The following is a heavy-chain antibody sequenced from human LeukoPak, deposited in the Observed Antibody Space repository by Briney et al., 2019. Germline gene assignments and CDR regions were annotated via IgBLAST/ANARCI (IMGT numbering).Heavy chain of an antibody. Sequence: ASVKVSCTASGYTFTSYDINWVRQATGQGLEWMGWMNPNSGNTGYAQKFQGRVTMTRNTSISTAYMELSSLRSEDTAVYYCARGEYHNNKDCSSTSCYYNYYYGMDVWGQGTTVTVSS. CDR3: ARGEYHNNKDCSSTSCYYNYYYGMDV. V-gene: IGHV1-8*01. D-gene: IGHD2-2*01. CDR2: MNPNSGNT. CDR1: GYTFTSYD. J-gene: IGHJ6*02.